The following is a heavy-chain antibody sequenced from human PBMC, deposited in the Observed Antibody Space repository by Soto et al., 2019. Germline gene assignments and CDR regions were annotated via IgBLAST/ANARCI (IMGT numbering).Heavy chain of an antibody. Sequence: GGSMRLSCTLSGFTFSRDWMAWVRQAPGKGLEWVANMRPDESEKYYVDSVRGRFTISRDGAENSLHLQMDSLRAEDTALYYCARYGFANGLDLWGQGTTVTVSS. CDR2: MRPDESEK. D-gene: IGHD3-10*01. J-gene: IGHJ6*02. V-gene: IGHV3-7*03. CDR1: GFTFSRDW. CDR3: ARYGFANGLDL.